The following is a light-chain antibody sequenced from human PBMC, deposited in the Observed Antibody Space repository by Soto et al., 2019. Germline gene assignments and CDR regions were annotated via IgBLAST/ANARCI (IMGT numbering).Light chain of an antibody. CDR1: NSAVGSSTY. J-gene: IGLJ1*01. CDR3: CSYTSTATYV. CDR2: DVN. V-gene: IGLV2-14*01. Sequence: QSVLTQPASVSGSPGQSISISCTGTNSAVGSSTYVTWYQQYPDKAPTLVIFDVNNRPSGISNRFSGSKSGNTASLTISGLQAEDEADYYCCSYTSTATYVFGTGTKVTVL.